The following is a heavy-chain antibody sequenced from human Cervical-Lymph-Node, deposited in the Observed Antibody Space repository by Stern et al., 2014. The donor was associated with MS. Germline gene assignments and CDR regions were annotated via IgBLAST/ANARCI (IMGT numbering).Heavy chain of an antibody. CDR2: IYPDDSDT. CDR3: ARRGMDV. J-gene: IGHJ6*02. V-gene: IGHV5-51*01. CDR1: GYSFNIYW. Sequence: EVQLEESGAEVKKPGESLTISCKGFGYSFNIYWIAWVRQRPGKGLGWMGIIYPDDSDTGYSPSFQGQVTFSVDKSISTAYLQWSSLKPSDTATYFCARRGMDVWGQGTSVTVSS.